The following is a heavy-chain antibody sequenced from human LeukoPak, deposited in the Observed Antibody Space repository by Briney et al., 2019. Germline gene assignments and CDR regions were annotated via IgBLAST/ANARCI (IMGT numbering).Heavy chain of an antibody. D-gene: IGHD3-10*01. Sequence: SETLSLTCAVSGYSVYSNFYWGWIRQPPGEGLEWIGSIYHSGSSYYNPSLKSRVTISMDTSNNQFSLKLTSVTAADTAIYYCARHDSSGSSGTYYSVDYWGRGTLVTVSS. CDR2: IYHSGSS. CDR3: ARHDSSGSSGTYYSVDY. CDR1: GYSVYSNFY. V-gene: IGHV4-38-2*01. J-gene: IGHJ4*02.